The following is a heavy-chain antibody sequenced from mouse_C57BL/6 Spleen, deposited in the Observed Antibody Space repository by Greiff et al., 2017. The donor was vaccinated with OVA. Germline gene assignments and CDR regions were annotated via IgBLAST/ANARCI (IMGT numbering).Heavy chain of an antibody. J-gene: IGHJ2*01. CDR1: GYTFTSYW. CDR3: ARKGLLWLRRGFDY. D-gene: IGHD2-2*01. V-gene: IGHV1-55*01. Sequence: QVQLQQPGAELVKPGASVKMSCKASGYTFTSYWITWVKQRPGQGLEWIGAIYPGSGRTNFNEKLKSKATLTVDTSSSTAYMQLSSLTSEDSAVYYCARKGLLWLRRGFDYWGQGTALTVSS. CDR2: IYPGSGRT.